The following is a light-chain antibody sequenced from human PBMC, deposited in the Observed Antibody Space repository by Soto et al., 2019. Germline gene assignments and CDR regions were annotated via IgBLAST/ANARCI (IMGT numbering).Light chain of an antibody. V-gene: IGLV1-47*01. CDR1: SSNIGSNF. Sequence: QPVLTQPPSASGTPGQRVTISCSGSSSNIGSNFVYWYQQIPGTAPKLLIYRNNQRPSGVPDRFSGSKSGTSASLAISGLRSEDEADYYCAAWDDSLSGVVFGGGTQLTVL. CDR2: RNN. J-gene: IGLJ2*01. CDR3: AAWDDSLSGVV.